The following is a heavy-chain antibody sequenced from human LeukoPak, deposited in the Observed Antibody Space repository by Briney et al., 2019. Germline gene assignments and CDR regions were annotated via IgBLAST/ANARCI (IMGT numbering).Heavy chain of an antibody. D-gene: IGHD2-15*01. J-gene: IGHJ4*02. Sequence: PSETLSLTCIVSGYSISSGYYWGWIRQPPGKGLEWIGSIYNSGSTYYNPSLKSRVTISVDTSKNQFSLKLSSVTAADTAVYYCARGGVDTHIDYWGQGTLVTVSS. CDR1: GYSISSGYY. CDR2: IYNSGST. CDR3: ARGGVDTHIDY. V-gene: IGHV4-38-2*02.